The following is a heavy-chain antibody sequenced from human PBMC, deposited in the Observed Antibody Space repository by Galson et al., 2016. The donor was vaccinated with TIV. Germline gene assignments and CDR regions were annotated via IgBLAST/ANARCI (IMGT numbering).Heavy chain of an antibody. V-gene: IGHV1-2*02. CDR1: GYKFIGYH. Sequence: SVKVSCKASGYKFIGYHVHWVRQAPGQGLEWMGWIKPNRGDTNVAQKFRGRVTMTRDTSITTAYLELSGLRSDDTAVYLCARGFGVLTGNYLPKDFDYWGQGTLVTVSS. CDR2: IKPNRGDT. J-gene: IGHJ4*02. D-gene: IGHD3-9*01. CDR3: ARGFGVLTGNYLPKDFDY.